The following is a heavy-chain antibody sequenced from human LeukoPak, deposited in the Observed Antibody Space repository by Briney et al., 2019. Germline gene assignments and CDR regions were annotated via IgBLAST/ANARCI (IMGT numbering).Heavy chain of an antibody. CDR1: GGSISSSSYY. Sequence: SETLSLTCTVSGGSISSSSYYWGWIRQPPGKGLEWIGYIYYSGSTNYNPSLKSRVTISVDTSKNQFSLKLSSVTAADTAVYYCARGVGYCSSTSCYAGKIYPPETWGQGTMVTVSS. V-gene: IGHV4-61*05. D-gene: IGHD2-2*01. CDR3: ARGVGYCSSTSCYAGKIYPPET. J-gene: IGHJ3*01. CDR2: IYYSGST.